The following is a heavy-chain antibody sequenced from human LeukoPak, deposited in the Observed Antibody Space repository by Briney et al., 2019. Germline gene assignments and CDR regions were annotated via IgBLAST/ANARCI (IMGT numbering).Heavy chain of an antibody. D-gene: IGHD3-3*01. CDR2: ISSSSSYI. Sequence: PGGSLRLSCAASGFTFSSYSMNWVRQAPGKGLEWVSSISSSSSYIYYADSVKGRFTISRDNAKNSLYLQMNSLRAEDTAVYYCASDPDYDFWSGFPGDVWGKGTTVTVSS. CDR3: ASDPDYDFWSGFPGDV. J-gene: IGHJ6*04. CDR1: GFTFSSYS. V-gene: IGHV3-21*01.